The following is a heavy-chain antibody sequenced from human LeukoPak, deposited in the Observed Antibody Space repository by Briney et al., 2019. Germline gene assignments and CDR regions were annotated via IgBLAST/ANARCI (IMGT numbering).Heavy chain of an antibody. CDR3: ARVLATDDAFDI. V-gene: IGHV4-34*01. D-gene: IGHD5-12*01. Sequence: SETLSRTCAVYGGSFSGYYWSWIRQPPGKGLEWIGEINHSGSTNYNPSLKSRVTISVDTSKNQFSLKLSSVTAADTAVYYCARVLATDDAFDIWGQGTMVTVSS. CDR2: INHSGST. J-gene: IGHJ3*02. CDR1: GGSFSGYY.